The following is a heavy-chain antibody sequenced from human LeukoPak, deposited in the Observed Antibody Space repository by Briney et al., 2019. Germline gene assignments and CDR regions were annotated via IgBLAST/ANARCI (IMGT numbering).Heavy chain of an antibody. V-gene: IGHV4-59*01. J-gene: IGHJ6*02. D-gene: IGHD6-19*01. CDR1: GGSINSDY. CDR2: IYYSGST. Sequence: RPSETLSLTCTVSGGSINSDYWSWIRQPPGKGLEWIGYIYYSGSTNYNPSLKSRVTISVDTSKNQFSLKLSSVTAADTALYYCARDIAVAGTVGYYYYGMDVWGQGTTVTVSS. CDR3: ARDIAVAGTVGYYYYGMDV.